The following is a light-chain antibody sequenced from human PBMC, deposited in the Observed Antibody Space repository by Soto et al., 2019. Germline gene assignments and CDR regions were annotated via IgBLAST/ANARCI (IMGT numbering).Light chain of an antibody. CDR1: QSISSN. CDR3: HQYNNWPSWT. V-gene: IGKV3-15*01. J-gene: IGKJ1*01. Sequence: EIVMTQSPATLSVSPGERATLSCRASQSISSNLAWYQQKPGQAPRLLIYGASIRDTDIPVRFSGSGSGTDFTLTISSLQSEDFAIYYCHQYNNWPSWTFGQGTKVDI. CDR2: GAS.